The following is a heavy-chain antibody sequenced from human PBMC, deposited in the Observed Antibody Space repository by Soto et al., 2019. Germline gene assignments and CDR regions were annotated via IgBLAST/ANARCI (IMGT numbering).Heavy chain of an antibody. CDR1: GGSISSCSYY. CDR3: ATLPPRIVVMTLPFPS. CDR2: VYYSGRT. V-gene: IGHV4-39*07. J-gene: IGHJ4*02. D-gene: IGHD2-21*02. Sequence: NPSETLSLTCTVSGGSISSCSYYWGWVRQPPGKGLECIGSVYYSGRTYYNPSLKSRVTISVDTSKNEFSLNLKSVTAADTAVYYCATLPPRIVVMTLPFPSWGQGTLVTVSS.